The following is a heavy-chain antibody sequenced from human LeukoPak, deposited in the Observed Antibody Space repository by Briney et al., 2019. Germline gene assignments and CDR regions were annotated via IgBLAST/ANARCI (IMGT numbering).Heavy chain of an antibody. D-gene: IGHD3-22*01. CDR1: GYSFTSYC. Sequence: GESLKISCKTSGYSFTSYCIGWVRQMSGRGLEWMGIICPGDSDTRYSPSFQGQVTISADKSLRTAYLQWSSLKASDTAMYYCARRRYDSSGYHDAFDIWGQGTMVTVSS. CDR3: ARRRYDSSGYHDAFDI. J-gene: IGHJ3*02. V-gene: IGHV5-51*01. CDR2: ICPGDSDT.